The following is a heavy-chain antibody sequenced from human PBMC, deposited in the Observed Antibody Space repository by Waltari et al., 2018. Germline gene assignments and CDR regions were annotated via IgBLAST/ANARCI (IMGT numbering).Heavy chain of an antibody. CDR1: GGSISSYY. V-gene: IGHV4-4*07. D-gene: IGHD3-10*01. J-gene: IGHJ6*02. CDR3: ARDDVDYYGSGSYYNPWYYYYGMDV. Sequence: QVQLQESGPGLVKPSETLSLTCTVSGGSISSYYWSWIRQPAGKGLEWIGRIYTSGSTNYNPSLKSRVTMSVDTSKNQFSLKLSSVTAADTAVYYCARDDVDYYGSGSYYNPWYYYYGMDVWGQGTTVTVSS. CDR2: IYTSGST.